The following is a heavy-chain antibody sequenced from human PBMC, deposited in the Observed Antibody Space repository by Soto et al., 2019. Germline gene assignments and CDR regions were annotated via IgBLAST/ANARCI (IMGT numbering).Heavy chain of an antibody. D-gene: IGHD4-17*01. CDR2: ISSSSSYI. V-gene: IGHV3-21*01. CDR1: GFTFSSYS. CDR3: ARDADYGDYGSFDH. Sequence: EVQLVESGGGLVKPGGSLRLSCAASGFTFSSYSMNWVRQAPGKGLEWVSSISSSSSYIYYADSVKGRFTISRDNAKNSLYLQMNSLRAEDTAVYYCARDADYGDYGSFDHWGQGTLVTVSS. J-gene: IGHJ4*02.